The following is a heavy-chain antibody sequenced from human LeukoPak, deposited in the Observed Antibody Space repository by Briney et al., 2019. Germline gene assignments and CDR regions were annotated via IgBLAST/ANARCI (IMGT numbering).Heavy chain of an antibody. D-gene: IGHD3-22*01. Sequence: GESLKISCKGSGYTFTSHFMHWVRQAPGQGLEWMGIINPRGGSTSYTQKFQGRVTMTRDTSTSTVYMELSSLRSEDTAVYYCARVKSYYYDTSDKDAFDIWGQGTMVTVSS. J-gene: IGHJ3*02. V-gene: IGHV1-46*01. CDR3: ARVKSYYYDTSDKDAFDI. CDR2: INPRGGST. CDR1: GYTFTSHF.